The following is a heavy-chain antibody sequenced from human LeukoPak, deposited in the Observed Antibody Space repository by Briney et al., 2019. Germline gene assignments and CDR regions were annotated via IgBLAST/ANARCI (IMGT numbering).Heavy chain of an antibody. V-gene: IGHV1-69*13. D-gene: IGHD1-20*01. CDR1: GGTFSSYA. CDR3: ARARGITGTTARYYYYYYMDV. J-gene: IGHJ6*03. CDR2: IIPIFGTA. Sequence: ASVKVSCKASGGTFSSYAISWVRQAPGQGLEWMGGIIPIFGTANYAQKFQGRVTITADESTSTAYMELSSLRSEDTAVYYCARARGITGTTARYYYYYYMDVWGKGTTVTISS.